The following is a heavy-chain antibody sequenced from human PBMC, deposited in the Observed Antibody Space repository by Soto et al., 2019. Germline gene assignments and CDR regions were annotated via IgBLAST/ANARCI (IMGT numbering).Heavy chain of an antibody. CDR1: GFTFSSYA. CDR3: ARDMSGTLGGMDV. CDR2: ISYDGNNK. J-gene: IGHJ6*02. V-gene: IGHV3-30-3*01. Sequence: QVQLVESGGGVVQPGRSLRLSCAASGFTFSSYAMHWVRQAPGKGLEWVAVISYDGNNKYYADSVKGRFTISRDNSKNTLYLQMNSLRAEDTAVYYCARDMSGTLGGMDVWGQGTTVTVSS. D-gene: IGHD3-10*01.